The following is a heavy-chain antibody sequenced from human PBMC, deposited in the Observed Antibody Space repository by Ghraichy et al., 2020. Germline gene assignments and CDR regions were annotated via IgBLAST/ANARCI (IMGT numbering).Heavy chain of an antibody. CDR2: ISAYNGNT. CDR3: ARERHYYDSSGLYSPNYYYGMDV. CDR1: GYTFTSYG. J-gene: IGHJ6*02. D-gene: IGHD3-22*01. Sequence: ASVKVSCKASGYTFTSYGISWVRNAPGQGLEWMGWISAYNGNTTYAQKLQGRVTMTTETSTSTAYMELRSLRSDDTAVYYCARERHYYDSSGLYSPNYYYGMDVWGQGTTVTVSS. V-gene: IGHV1-18*01.